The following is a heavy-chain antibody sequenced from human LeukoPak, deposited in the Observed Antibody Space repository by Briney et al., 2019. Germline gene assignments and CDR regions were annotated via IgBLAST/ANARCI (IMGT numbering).Heavy chain of an antibody. CDR2: ISRSGSPI. D-gene: IGHD3-10*01. V-gene: IGHV3-11*04. J-gene: IGHJ5*02. CDR1: GFTFSDYA. Sequence: PGGSLRLSCAASGFTFSDYAMSWVRQAPGQGLEWVSYISRSGSPIYYADSVKGRFTISRDNAKNSLYLQMNSLRAEDTAVYYCARVSMIRGVTSWFDPWGQGTLVTVSS. CDR3: ARVSMIRGVTSWFDP.